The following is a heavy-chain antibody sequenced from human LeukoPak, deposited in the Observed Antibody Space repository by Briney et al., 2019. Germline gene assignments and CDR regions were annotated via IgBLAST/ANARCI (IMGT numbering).Heavy chain of an antibody. CDR3: ARLTHSYYSDTSGYYPYYYMDV. V-gene: IGHV4-39*02. J-gene: IGHJ6*03. Sequence: SETLSLTCSVSGASISSSDYYWGWIRQPPGKGLEWIGRINYSGSTYYNPSLKSRVTISVDTSKNHFSLRLTSMTAADTAVYYCARLTHSYYSDTSGYYPYYYMDVCGAGTTVTVSS. CDR1: GASISSSDYY. D-gene: IGHD3-22*01. CDR2: INYSGST.